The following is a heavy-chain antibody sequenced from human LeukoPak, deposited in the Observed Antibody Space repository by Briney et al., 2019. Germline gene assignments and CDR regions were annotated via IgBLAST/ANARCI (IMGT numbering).Heavy chain of an antibody. V-gene: IGHV4-30-4*01. CDR3: ARDQNKYDSSGYYYYQYGMDV. J-gene: IGHJ6*02. Sequence: SETLSLTCTVSGGSISSGDYYWTWIRQPPGKGLEWIGYIYYSGNTHYNPSLKSRVSISVDTAKNQFSLNLSSVTAADTAVYYCARDQNKYDSSGYYYYQYGMDVWSQGTTVTVSS. D-gene: IGHD3-22*01. CDR2: IYYSGNT. CDR1: GGSISSGDYY.